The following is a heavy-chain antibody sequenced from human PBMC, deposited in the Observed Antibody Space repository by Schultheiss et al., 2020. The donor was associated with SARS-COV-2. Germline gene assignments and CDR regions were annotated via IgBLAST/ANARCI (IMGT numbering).Heavy chain of an antibody. Sequence: SETLSLTCTVSGGSIGSNTYYWGWIRQPPGKGLEWIGSIYYSGATYYNPSLKSRVTISLDTSKDQFSLKLSSVTAADTAVYYCARLFDYNSFFYWGQGTLVTVSS. CDR3: ARLFDYNSFFY. CDR1: GGSIGSNTYY. CDR2: IYYSGAT. D-gene: IGHD4-11*01. J-gene: IGHJ4*02. V-gene: IGHV4-39*01.